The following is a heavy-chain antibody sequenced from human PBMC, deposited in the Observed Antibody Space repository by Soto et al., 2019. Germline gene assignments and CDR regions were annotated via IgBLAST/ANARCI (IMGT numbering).Heavy chain of an antibody. Sequence: QVQLVQSGAEVKKPGASVKVSCKASGYTFTDYFIHWVRQAPGRGFEWMGWINPKSRGTNYAQTFQGRVTMTRDTSNSTAYMELRGLRSDDTAVYYCARVTLNGGNWFDPWGQGTLVTVSS. CDR2: INPKSRGT. CDR1: GYTFTDYF. J-gene: IGHJ5*02. D-gene: IGHD3-16*01. V-gene: IGHV1-2*02. CDR3: ARVTLNGGNWFDP.